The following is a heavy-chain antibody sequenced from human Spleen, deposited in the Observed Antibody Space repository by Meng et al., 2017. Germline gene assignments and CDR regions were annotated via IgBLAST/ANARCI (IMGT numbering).Heavy chain of an antibody. J-gene: IGHJ4*02. CDR1: GYTFTSYD. D-gene: IGHD3-10*01. V-gene: IGHV1-8*01. Sequence: ASVKVSCKASGYTFTSYDINWVRQATGQGLEWMGWMNPNSGNTGYAQKFQGRVTITADKSTSTAYMELSSLRSEDTAVYYCASHDTYYYGSGKLDYWGQGTLVTVSS. CDR2: MNPNSGNT. CDR3: ASHDTYYYGSGKLDY.